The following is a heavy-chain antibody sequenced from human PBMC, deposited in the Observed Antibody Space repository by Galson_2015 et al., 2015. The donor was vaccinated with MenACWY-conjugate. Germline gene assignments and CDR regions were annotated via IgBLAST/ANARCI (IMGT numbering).Heavy chain of an antibody. CDR1: GFTFSSYA. J-gene: IGHJ6*02. Sequence: SLRLSCAASGFTFSSYAMSWVRQAPGRGLEWVSTVSGSGGSTYYADSVKGRFTISRDNSKNTLYLQMNSLRAEDTAVYFCAKDLVADDYFHYYVMDVWGQGTAVTVSS. CDR3: AKDLVADDYFHYYVMDV. CDR2: VSGSGGST. D-gene: IGHD2-21*01. V-gene: IGHV3-23*01.